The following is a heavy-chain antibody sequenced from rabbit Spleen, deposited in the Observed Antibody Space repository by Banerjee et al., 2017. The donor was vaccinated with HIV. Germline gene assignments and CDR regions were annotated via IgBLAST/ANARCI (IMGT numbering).Heavy chain of an antibody. J-gene: IGHJ6*01. CDR1: GFSLGSTYW. D-gene: IGHD8-1*01. CDR2: IYTGSRRTT. Sequence: QEQLEESGGGLVKPEGSLTLTYTASGFSLGSTYWISWVRQAPGKGLEWIACIYTGSRRTTSYASWAKGRFTISKASSTTVTLQMTSLTAADTATYFCARRDTGSSFSSYGMDLWGPGTLVTVS. CDR3: ARRDTGSSFSSYGMDL. V-gene: IGHV1S45*01.